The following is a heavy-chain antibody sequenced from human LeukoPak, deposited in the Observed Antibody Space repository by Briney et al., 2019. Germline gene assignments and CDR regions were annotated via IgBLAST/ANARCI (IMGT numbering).Heavy chain of an antibody. CDR2: ISGSGGST. Sequence: GGSLRLSCAASGFTFSSYSMNWVRQAPGKGLEWVSAISGSGGSTYYADSVKGRFTISRDNSKNTLYLQMNSLRAEDTAVYYCAKFKELTPGMAVWGQGTTVTVSS. J-gene: IGHJ6*02. CDR1: GFTFSSYS. CDR3: AKFKELTPGMAV. D-gene: IGHD3-10*01. V-gene: IGHV3-23*01.